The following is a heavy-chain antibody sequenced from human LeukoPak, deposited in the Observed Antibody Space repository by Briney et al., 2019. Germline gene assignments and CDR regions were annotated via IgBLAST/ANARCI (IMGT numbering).Heavy chain of an antibody. CDR3: ATSQGIAVAGRGLDY. CDR2: ISAYNGNT. Sequence: ASVKVSCKASGYTFTSYGISWVRQAPGQGLEWMGWISAYNGNTNYAQKLQGRVTMTTDTSTSTAYMELRSLRSDDTAVYYCATSQGIAVAGRGLDYWGQGTLVTVSP. CDR1: GYTFTSYG. J-gene: IGHJ4*02. V-gene: IGHV1-18*01. D-gene: IGHD6-19*01.